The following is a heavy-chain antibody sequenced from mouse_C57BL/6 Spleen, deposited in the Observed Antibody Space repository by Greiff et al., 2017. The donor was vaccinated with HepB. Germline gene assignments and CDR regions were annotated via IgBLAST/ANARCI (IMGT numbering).Heavy chain of an antibody. Sequence: VQLQQSGPELVKPGASVKIPCKASGYTFTDYNMDWVKQSHGKSLEWIGDITPNNGGTIYNQKFKGKATLTVDKSSSTAYMELRSLTSEDTAVYYCARSLITTFAMDYWGQGTSVTVSS. CDR3: ARSLITTFAMDY. CDR2: ITPNNGGT. CDR1: GYTFTDYN. D-gene: IGHD1-1*01. V-gene: IGHV1-18*01. J-gene: IGHJ4*01.